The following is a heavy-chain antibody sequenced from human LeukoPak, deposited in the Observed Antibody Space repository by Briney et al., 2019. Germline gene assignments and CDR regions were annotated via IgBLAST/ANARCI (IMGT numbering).Heavy chain of an antibody. J-gene: IGHJ4*02. Sequence: GGSLRLSCAASGFTFSDYYMSWIRQAPGKGLEWVSYISSSGSTIYYADSVEGRFTISRDNAKNSLYLQMNSLRAEDTAVYYCARVMSGVRGVIGVSDYWGQGTLVTVSS. CDR1: GFTFSDYY. V-gene: IGHV3-11*01. D-gene: IGHD3-10*01. CDR3: ARVMSGVRGVIGVSDY. CDR2: ISSSGSTI.